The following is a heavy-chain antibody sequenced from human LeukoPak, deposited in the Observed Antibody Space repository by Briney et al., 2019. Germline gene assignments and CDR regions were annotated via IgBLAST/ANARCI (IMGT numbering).Heavy chain of an antibody. Sequence: PGGSLRLSCAASGVSVTTYAMSWVRQAPGKGLEWVSAITGTDGATYHADSVKGRFTIARDRSKNTLYLEMNGLRAEDTAVYHCAKSRSVAGAFDIWGQGTRVTVSS. CDR3: AKSRSVAGAFDI. CDR1: GVSVTTYA. D-gene: IGHD6-19*01. V-gene: IGHV3-23*01. CDR2: ITGTDGAT. J-gene: IGHJ3*02.